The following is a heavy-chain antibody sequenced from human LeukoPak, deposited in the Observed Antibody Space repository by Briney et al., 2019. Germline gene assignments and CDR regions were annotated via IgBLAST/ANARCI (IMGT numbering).Heavy chain of an antibody. CDR3: ARFTPRLTREKFDY. V-gene: IGHV1-2*02. CDR1: GYTFTGYY. CDR2: INPDSGDT. Sequence: ASVKVSCKTSGYTFTGYYIHWVRQAPGQGLEWMGWINPDSGDTNSAQKFQGRVTMTTDTSISTAYMELSRLRSDDTAVYYCARFTPRLTREKFDYWGQGTLVTVSS. D-gene: IGHD2-2*01. J-gene: IGHJ4*02.